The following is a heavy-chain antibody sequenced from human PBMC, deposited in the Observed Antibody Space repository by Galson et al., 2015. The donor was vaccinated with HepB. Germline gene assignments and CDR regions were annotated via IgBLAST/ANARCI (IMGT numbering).Heavy chain of an antibody. CDR2: ISGSGGSI. CDR1: GLTFSTYA. V-gene: IGHV3-23*01. J-gene: IGHJ3*02. CDR3: AKFFSGTYYLDAFDI. Sequence: SLRLSCAASGLTFSTYAMSWVRLAPGKGLEWLSTISGSGGSIYYADSVKGRFAISRYNSKSTLYLQMNGLRAEDTAVYFCAKFFSGTYYLDAFDIWGHGTLVTVSS. D-gene: IGHD1-26*01.